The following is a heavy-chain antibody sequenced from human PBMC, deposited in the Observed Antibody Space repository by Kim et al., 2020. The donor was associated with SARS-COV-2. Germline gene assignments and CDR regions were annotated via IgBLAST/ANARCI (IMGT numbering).Heavy chain of an antibody. CDR3: ARALLWFGELTFDY. V-gene: IGHV4-34*01. D-gene: IGHD3-10*01. CDR1: GGSFSGYY. CDR2: INHSGST. J-gene: IGHJ4*02. Sequence: SETLSLTCAVYGGSFSGYYWSWIRQPPGKGLEWIGEINHSGSTNYNPSLKSRVTISVDTSKNQFSLKLSSVTAADTAVYYCARALLWFGELTFDYWGQGTLVTVSS.